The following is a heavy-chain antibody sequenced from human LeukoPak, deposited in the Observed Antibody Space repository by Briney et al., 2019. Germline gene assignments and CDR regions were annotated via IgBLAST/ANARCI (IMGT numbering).Heavy chain of an antibody. D-gene: IGHD2-21*01. CDR3: ARGSVYCGGDCFDY. CDR2: IYYSGST. CDR1: GGSISSSSYY. Sequence: KPSETLSLTCTVSGGSISSSSYYWGCIRQPPGKGLEWIGSIYYSGSTYYNPSLKSRVTISVDTSKNQFSLKLSSVTAADTAVYYCARGSVYCGGDCFDYWGQETLVTVSS. V-gene: IGHV4-39*07. J-gene: IGHJ4*02.